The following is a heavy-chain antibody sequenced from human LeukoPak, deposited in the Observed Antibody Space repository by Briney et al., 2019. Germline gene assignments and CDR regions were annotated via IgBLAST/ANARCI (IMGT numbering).Heavy chain of an antibody. Sequence: GESLKISCKGSGYSFTSYWIGWVRQMPGKGLEWMGIIYPGDSDTRYSPSFQGQVTISADKSISTAYLQWSSLKASDTAMYYCARHYYDCSEPNWFDPWGQGTLVTVSS. CDR3: ARHYYDCSEPNWFDP. J-gene: IGHJ5*02. D-gene: IGHD3-22*01. CDR2: IYPGDSDT. V-gene: IGHV5-51*01. CDR1: GYSFTSYW.